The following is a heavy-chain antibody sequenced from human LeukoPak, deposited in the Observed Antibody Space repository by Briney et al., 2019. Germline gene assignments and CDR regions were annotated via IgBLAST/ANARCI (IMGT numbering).Heavy chain of an antibody. D-gene: IGHD4-17*01. J-gene: IGHJ4*02. CDR2: ISSSSSYI. V-gene: IGHV3-21*01. Sequence: PGGSLRLSCAASGFTFSSYSMNWVRQAPGKGLEWVSSISSSSSYIYYADSVKGRFTISRDNAKNSLYLQMNSLRAEDTAVYYCASLAAYGDYVADDYWGQGTLVTVSS. CDR3: ASLAAYGDYVADDY. CDR1: GFTFSSYS.